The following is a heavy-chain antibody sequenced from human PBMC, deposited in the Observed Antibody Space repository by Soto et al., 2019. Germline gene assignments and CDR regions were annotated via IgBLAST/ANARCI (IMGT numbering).Heavy chain of an antibody. D-gene: IGHD1-26*01. CDR1: GYGFTSLD. CDR2: MQPSTGRT. Sequence: GASGKVCWKAAGYGFTSLDINWVRQTAGQGLEWRGWMQPSTGRTGYAQKFQGRVTMTRDTSINTAYMELTTLTSDDSAFYYCSRGVSAGVDYWGQGTLVTVSS. J-gene: IGHJ4*02. CDR3: SRGVSAGVDY. V-gene: IGHV1-8*01.